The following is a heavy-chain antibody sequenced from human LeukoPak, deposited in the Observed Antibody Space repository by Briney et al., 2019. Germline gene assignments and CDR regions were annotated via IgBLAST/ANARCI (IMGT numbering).Heavy chain of an antibody. V-gene: IGHV3-7*01. Sequence: PGGSLRLSCATSGFIFSNYWMSWVRQAPGKGLEWVANIKQDGSETYYVDSVKGRFTISRDDAKNSLYLQMNSLRAEDTAVYYCASLPTYYYGSGSYDYWGQGTLVTVSS. CDR2: IKQDGSET. CDR3: ASLPTYYYGSGSYDY. J-gene: IGHJ4*02. CDR1: GFIFSNYW. D-gene: IGHD3-10*01.